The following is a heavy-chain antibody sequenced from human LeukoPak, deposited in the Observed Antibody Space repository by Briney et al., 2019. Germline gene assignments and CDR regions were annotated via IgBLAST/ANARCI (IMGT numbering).Heavy chain of an antibody. J-gene: IGHJ6*03. CDR2: IYYSGST. CDR1: GGSISYYY. V-gene: IGHV4-59*01. CDR3: ARDQGIAAAGHSYYYMDV. Sequence: PSETLSLTCTVSGGSISYYYWSWIRQPPGKGLEWIGYIYYSGSTNYNPSLKSRVTISVDTSKNQISLRLSSVTAADTAVYYCARDQGIAAAGHSYYYMDVWGNGTTVTVSS. D-gene: IGHD6-13*01.